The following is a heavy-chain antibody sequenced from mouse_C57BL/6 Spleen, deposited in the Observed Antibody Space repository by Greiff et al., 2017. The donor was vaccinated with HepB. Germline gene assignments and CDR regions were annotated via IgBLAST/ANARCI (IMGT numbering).Heavy chain of an antibody. V-gene: IGHV1-72*01. D-gene: IGHD1-1*01. J-gene: IGHJ4*01. CDR3: ASDGSSYAMDY. CDR1: GYTFTSYR. Sequence: VQLQQPGAELVKPGASVKLSCKASGYTFTSYRMHWVKQRPGLGLEWIGRIDPNSGGTKYNEKFKSKATLTVDKPSSTAYMQLSSLTSEDSAVYYCASDGSSYAMDYWGQGTSVTVSS. CDR2: IDPNSGGT.